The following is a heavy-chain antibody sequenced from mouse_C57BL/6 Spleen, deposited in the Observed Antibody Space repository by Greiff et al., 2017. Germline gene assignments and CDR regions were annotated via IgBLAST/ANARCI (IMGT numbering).Heavy chain of an antibody. CDR3: ARSSYGSSPYWYFDV. CDR1: GYTFTSYG. Sequence: VQLQQSGAELARPGASVKLSCKASGYTFTSYGISWVKQSTGQGLEWIGEIYPRSGNTYYNEKFKGKATLTADKSSSTSYMELRSLTSEDSAVYFGARSSYGSSPYWYFDVWGTGTTVTVSS. J-gene: IGHJ1*03. CDR2: IYPRSGNT. D-gene: IGHD1-1*01. V-gene: IGHV1-81*01.